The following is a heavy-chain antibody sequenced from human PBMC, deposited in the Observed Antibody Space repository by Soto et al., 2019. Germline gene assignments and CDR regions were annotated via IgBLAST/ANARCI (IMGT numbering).Heavy chain of an antibody. V-gene: IGHV3-7*01. CDR2: EKQDGSEI. D-gene: IGHD3-22*01. Sequence: GSLRLSCAASGFTFSSYWRSWVRQAPGEGPEWVANEKQDGSEIYYVESLKGRVTISRDKAKNSLYRQRSSLRAEETAVNYCARDHLMYYDSSGYCDYWGQGTLVTVSS. J-gene: IGHJ4*02. CDR3: ARDHLMYYDSSGYCDY. CDR1: GFTFSSYW.